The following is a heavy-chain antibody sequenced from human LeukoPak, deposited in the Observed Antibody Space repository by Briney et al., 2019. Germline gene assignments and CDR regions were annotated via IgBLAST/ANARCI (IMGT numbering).Heavy chain of an antibody. V-gene: IGHV3-48*02. CDR1: GYPFSSYS. CDR2: ISVSGGVR. D-gene: IGHD5-24*01. CDR3: ARATEMATINFDY. Sequence: GGSLRLSCVASGYPFSSYSMNWIRQAPGKGLEWVSYISVSGGVRSYADSVKGRFTISRDDARNSLYLQMNSLKDEDTAVYYCARATEMATINFDYWGQGTLVTVSS. J-gene: IGHJ4*02.